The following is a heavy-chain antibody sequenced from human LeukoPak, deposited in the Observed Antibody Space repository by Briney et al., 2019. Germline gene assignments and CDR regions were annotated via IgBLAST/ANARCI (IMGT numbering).Heavy chain of an antibody. CDR2: IKQDGSEK. CDR3: ASWRWLQSDVDY. CDR1: GFSLSSYW. D-gene: IGHD5-24*01. V-gene: IGHV3-7*01. J-gene: IGHJ4*02. Sequence: PGGSLRLSCAASGFSLSSYWISWVRQAPGKGLEWVANIKQDGSEKYYVDSVKGRFTISRDNAKNSLYLQMNSLRAADTAVYYCASWRWLQSDVDYWGQGTLVTVSS.